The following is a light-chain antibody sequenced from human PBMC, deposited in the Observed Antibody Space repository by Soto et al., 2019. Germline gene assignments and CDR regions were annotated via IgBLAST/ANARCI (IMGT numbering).Light chain of an antibody. Sequence: EIVMTQSPATLSVSPGERATLSCRASQSVSSNLAWYQQKPGQAPRLLIYTASTLHVGVPSRFSGSGSGTDFTLTITSLQPEDFATYYCQQTYSLPRTFGPGTKVDI. CDR1: QSVSSN. J-gene: IGKJ1*01. CDR2: TAS. CDR3: QQTYSLPRT. V-gene: IGKV3-15*01.